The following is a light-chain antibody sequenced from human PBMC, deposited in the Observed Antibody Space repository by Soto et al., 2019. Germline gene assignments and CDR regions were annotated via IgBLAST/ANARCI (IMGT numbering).Light chain of an antibody. CDR1: QSVSSN. Sequence: EIVMTQSPATLSVSPGERATLSCRASQSVSSNLAWYQQKPGQAPRLLIYGASTRATGIPARFSGSGSGTEFTLTISSLPSEDFAVYYCQQYNNWTPATFGQGTKVESK. CDR2: GAS. J-gene: IGKJ1*01. V-gene: IGKV3-15*01. CDR3: QQYNNWTPAT.